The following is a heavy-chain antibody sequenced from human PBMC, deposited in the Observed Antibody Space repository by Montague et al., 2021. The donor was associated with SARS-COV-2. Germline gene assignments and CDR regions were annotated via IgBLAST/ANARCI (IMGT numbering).Heavy chain of an antibody. D-gene: IGHD5-12*01. CDR2: IYYTGST. J-gene: IGHJ6*02. CDR1: GGSISGSEYN. CDR3: ARGGGRLQYSYYYGMDV. V-gene: IGHV4-61*08. Sequence: SETLSLTCTVSGGSISGSEYNWSWIRQPPGKGLEWMGYIYYTGSTDYNPSLESRATLSIDTSKNEFSLKLTSVTAADTAVYYCARGGGRLQYSYYYGMDVWGQGTTVTVSS.